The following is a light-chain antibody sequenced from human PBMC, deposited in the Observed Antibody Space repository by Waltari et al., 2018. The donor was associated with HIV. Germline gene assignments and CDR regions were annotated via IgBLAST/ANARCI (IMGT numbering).Light chain of an antibody. CDR1: KSNIGADHA. J-gene: IGLJ3*02. CDR2: ANS. V-gene: IGLV1-40*01. CDR3: QSSDIRLHGLWV. Sequence: QSLLPPPPSVSATPGQWLTISCTGNKSNIGADHAVHWYRQLPGTAPRLLIFANSNRPSGVPDRISGSKSTASASLAITGLQAEDEGYYYCQSSDIRLHGLWVFGGGTKVTVL.